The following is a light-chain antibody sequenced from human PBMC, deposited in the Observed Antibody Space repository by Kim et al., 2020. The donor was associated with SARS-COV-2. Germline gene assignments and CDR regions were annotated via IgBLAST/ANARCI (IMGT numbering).Light chain of an antibody. V-gene: IGKV1-17*03. Sequence: SASVGHRVTCTCRASQGISSYLAWFQQKPGQVPKRLIYAASTLQSGVPSRFSGSGSGTEFTLTISSLQPEDFATYYCLQHDSYPLTFGGGTKVEIK. CDR2: AAS. CDR1: QGISSY. J-gene: IGKJ4*01. CDR3: LQHDSYPLT.